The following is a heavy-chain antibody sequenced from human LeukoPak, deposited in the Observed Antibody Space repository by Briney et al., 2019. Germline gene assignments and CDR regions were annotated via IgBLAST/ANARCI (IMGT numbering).Heavy chain of an antibody. CDR2: IYYSGST. Sequence: SETLSLTCTVSGGSISSYYWSWIRQPPGKGLEWIGYIYYSGSTNYNPSLKSRVTISVDTSKNQFSLKLSSVTAADTAVYYCAKDPGGYFAFYDYWGQGTLVTVSS. V-gene: IGHV4-59*12. J-gene: IGHJ4*02. CDR3: AKDPGGYFAFYDY. CDR1: GGSISSYY. D-gene: IGHD2-15*01.